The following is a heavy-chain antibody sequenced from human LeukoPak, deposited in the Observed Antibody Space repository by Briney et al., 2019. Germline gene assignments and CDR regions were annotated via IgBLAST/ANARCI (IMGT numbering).Heavy chain of an antibody. V-gene: IGHV3-11*01. J-gene: IGHJ4*02. Sequence: GGSLRLSCAASGFTFRVYYMSWIRQAPGKGPEWVAYMTGSGHRIYYADSVKGRFTISRDNTQNSLYLQMNSLRAEDTAVYYCARDPGLYSNGWEYYFDSWGQGTLVTVSS. CDR3: ARDPGLYSNGWEYYFDS. D-gene: IGHD6-19*01. CDR1: GFTFRVYY. CDR2: MTGSGHRI.